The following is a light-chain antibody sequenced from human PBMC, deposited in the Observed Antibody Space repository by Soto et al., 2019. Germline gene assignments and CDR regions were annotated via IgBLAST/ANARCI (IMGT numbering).Light chain of an antibody. CDR2: GAS. V-gene: IGKV3-15*01. CDR3: QQYNNWPPGT. CDR1: QSVSSN. Sequence: IVTTQSPPTLAASPGERATLSCRASQSVSSNLAWYQQKPGQAPRLLIYGASTRATGIPARFSGSGSGTEFTLTISSLQSEDFAVYYCQQYNNWPPGTFGQGTKVDIK. J-gene: IGKJ1*01.